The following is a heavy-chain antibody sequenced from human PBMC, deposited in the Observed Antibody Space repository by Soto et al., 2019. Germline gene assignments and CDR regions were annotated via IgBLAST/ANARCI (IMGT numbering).Heavy chain of an antibody. CDR3: ARDTCSSTSCSDGMDV. CDR2: ISSSSSYI. V-gene: IGHV3-21*01. Sequence: VQLVESGGGLVKPGGSLRLSCAASGFTFSSYSMNWVRQAPGKGLEWVSSISSSSSYIYYADSVKGRFTSPRDNAKNSLYLQMNSLRAEDTAVYYCARDTCSSTSCSDGMDVWGQGTTVTVSS. D-gene: IGHD2-2*01. CDR1: GFTFSSYS. J-gene: IGHJ6*02.